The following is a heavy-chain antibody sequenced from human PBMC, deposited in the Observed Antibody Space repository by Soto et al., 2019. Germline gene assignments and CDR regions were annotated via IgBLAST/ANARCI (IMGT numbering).Heavy chain of an antibody. Sequence: EVQLVESGGGLVQPGGSLRLSCAASGFTFSTYWMTWVRQPPGKGLEWVANMDQDGSETYYVDSVRGRFTVSRDNAKNPLYLQMNSLGVKDTAVNYWLGGGNSLTYWGKETLFP. CDR3: LGGGNSLTY. CDR1: GFTFSTYW. D-gene: IGHD3-16*01. J-gene: IGHJ4*02. CDR2: MDQDGSET. V-gene: IGHV3-7*01.